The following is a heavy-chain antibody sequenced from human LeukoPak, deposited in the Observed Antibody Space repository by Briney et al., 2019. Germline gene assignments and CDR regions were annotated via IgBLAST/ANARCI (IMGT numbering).Heavy chain of an antibody. D-gene: IGHD2-21*02. CDR3: ARDVVVTSSPDAFDI. Sequence: PSQTLSLTCTVSGDSVTSGGYFRTWIRHHPGKGLEWIGYISNSGTTSYNPSLKSRVSISVDTSNNQFSLSLSSVTAADTAVYYCARDVVVTSSPDAFDIWGQGTMVAVSS. V-gene: IGHV4-31*03. J-gene: IGHJ3*02. CDR1: GDSVTSGGYF. CDR2: ISNSGTT.